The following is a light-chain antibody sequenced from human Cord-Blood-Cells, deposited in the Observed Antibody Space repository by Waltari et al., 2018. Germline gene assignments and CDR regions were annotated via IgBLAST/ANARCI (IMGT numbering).Light chain of an antibody. V-gene: IGLV2-23*01. CDR1: SIAVGSYNL. J-gene: IGLJ2*01. Sequence: QSALTQPASVSGSPGQSITISCTGTSIAVGSYNLVSWYQQHPGKAPKLMIYEGSKRPSGVSNRFSGSKSGNTASLTISGLQAEDEADYYCCSYAGSSTVFGGGTKLTVL. CDR2: EGS. CDR3: CSYAGSSTV.